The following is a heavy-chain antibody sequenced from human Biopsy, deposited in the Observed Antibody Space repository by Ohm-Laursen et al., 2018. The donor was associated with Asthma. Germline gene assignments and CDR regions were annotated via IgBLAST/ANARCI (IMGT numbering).Heavy chain of an antibody. V-gene: IGHV4-61*01. CDR3: ARGPNYHGSGRAPIGMDV. J-gene: IGHJ6*02. Sequence: SETLSLTCTVSGGSVSTGSYYWSWIRQPPGKGLEWLGYIYYTGRDNYNPSLKSRVTISVDTSKNQFSLRLNSVTAADTAVYYCARGPNYHGSGRAPIGMDVWGQGTTVTVSS. CDR2: IYYTGRD. CDR1: GGSVSTGSYY. D-gene: IGHD3-10*01.